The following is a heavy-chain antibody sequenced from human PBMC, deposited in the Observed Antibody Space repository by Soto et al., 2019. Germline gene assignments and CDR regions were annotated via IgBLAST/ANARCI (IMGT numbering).Heavy chain of an antibody. CDR1: GFTFGDYA. CDR2: IRSKAYGGKT. J-gene: IGHJ5*02. V-gene: IGHV3-49*03. CDR3: TRDALYSSSWYNWFDP. D-gene: IGHD6-13*01. Sequence: GGSLSLSCAASGFTFGDYAMSWFRQAPGKGLEWVGFIRSKAYGGKTEYAASVKGRFTISRDDSKSIAYLQMNSLKTEDTAVYYCTRDALYSSSWYNWFDPWGQGTLVTVSS.